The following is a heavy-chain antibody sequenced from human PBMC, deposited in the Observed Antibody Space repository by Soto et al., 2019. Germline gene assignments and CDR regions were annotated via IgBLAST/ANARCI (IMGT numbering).Heavy chain of an antibody. J-gene: IGHJ4*02. D-gene: IGHD5-12*01. Sequence: QVQLVESGGGVVQHGRSLRLSCAASGFTFSNYGMHWVRQAPGKGLEWVAVIWYDGSKKYYGDSVKGRFTISRDNSKNTLYLQMNSLRAEDTAVYYCVRSENIAVDYWGQGTLVTVSS. CDR2: IWYDGSKK. CDR1: GFTFSNYG. V-gene: IGHV3-33*01. CDR3: VRSENIAVDY.